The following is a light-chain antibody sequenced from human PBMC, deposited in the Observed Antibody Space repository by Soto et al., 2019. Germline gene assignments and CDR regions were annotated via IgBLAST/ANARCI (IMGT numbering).Light chain of an antibody. J-gene: IGLJ2*01. V-gene: IGLV1-47*01. CDR2: RNN. CDR3: GGWDDSLSGPV. CDR1: SSNIGSNY. Sequence: QSVLTQPPSASGTPGQRGNISCSGSSSNIGSNYVYWYRQFPGTAPKLLIQRNNQRPSGVPARFSGSKSGTSASLAISGLRSEDEADYYCGGWDDSLSGPVFGGGTKLTV.